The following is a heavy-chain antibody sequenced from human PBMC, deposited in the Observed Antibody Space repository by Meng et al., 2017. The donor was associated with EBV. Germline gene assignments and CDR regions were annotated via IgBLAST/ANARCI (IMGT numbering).Heavy chain of an antibody. CDR3: ARGPYYYDSSGYYYGEFEP. D-gene: IGHD3-22*01. V-gene: IGHV1-8*01. Sequence: QGRVLQSEAELHKPGHSVKASTKAPSYTYPVYDIPLVRRTRGRGLEWIGWMNPNSGNTGYAQKFQGRVTMTRNTSISTAYMELSSMRSEDTAVYYCARGPYYYDSSGYYYGEFEPWGQGTLVTVSS. CDR2: MNPNSGNT. J-gene: IGHJ5*02. CDR1: SYTYPVYD.